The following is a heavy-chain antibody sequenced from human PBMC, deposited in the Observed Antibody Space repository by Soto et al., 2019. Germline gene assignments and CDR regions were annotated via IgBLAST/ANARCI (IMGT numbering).Heavy chain of an antibody. V-gene: IGHV4-61*01. D-gene: IGHD3-9*01. CDR1: GGSVGGLSDC. Sequence: SVTMSLPWTVSGGSVGGLSDCWSLIRQTPGKGLEWIGYIYYIGGINYNPSLKSRVTMSLDTSESQFSLKLSSVTAADTAVYYCAREETYFDILTASYSGGLSASWGQGTPVTVSP. CDR2: IYYIGGI. J-gene: IGHJ5*02. CDR3: AREETYFDILTASYSGGLSAS.